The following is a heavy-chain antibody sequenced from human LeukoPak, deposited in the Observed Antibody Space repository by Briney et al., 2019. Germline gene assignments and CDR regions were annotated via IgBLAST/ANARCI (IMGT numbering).Heavy chain of an antibody. V-gene: IGHV4-39*07. CDR1: GGSISSSSYY. CDR2: IYYSGST. J-gene: IGHJ5*02. D-gene: IGHD6-6*01. Sequence: PSETLSLTCTVSGGSISSSSYYWGWIRQPPGKGLEWIGSIYYSGSTYYNPSLKSRVTISVDRSKNQFSLKLSSVTAADTAVYYCARGLPPYSSSSEAWFDPWGQGTLVTVSS. CDR3: ARGLPPYSSSSEAWFDP.